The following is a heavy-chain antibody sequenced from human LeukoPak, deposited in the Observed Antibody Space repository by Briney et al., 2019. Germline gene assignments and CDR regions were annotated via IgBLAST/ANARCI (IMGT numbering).Heavy chain of an antibody. D-gene: IGHD6-19*01. Sequence: RPGGSLRLSCAASGFNFGSYAMHWVRQAPGKGLEWVAVIPYDGSYKYYADSVKGRFTVSRDNSKNTLYLQMNSLRVEDTAEYYCASHHRIAVVGSEYFQHWGQGTLVTVSS. CDR3: ASHHRIAVVGSEYFQH. J-gene: IGHJ1*01. CDR1: GFNFGSYA. CDR2: IPYDGSYK. V-gene: IGHV3-30*04.